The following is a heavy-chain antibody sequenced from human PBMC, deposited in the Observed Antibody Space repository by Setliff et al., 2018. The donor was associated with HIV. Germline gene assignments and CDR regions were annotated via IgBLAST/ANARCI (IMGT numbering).Heavy chain of an antibody. D-gene: IGHD3-22*01. CDR2: INPNNGAT. CDR3: ARDYDDSSGYIFFPGLPDY. CDR1: GYTFTGYY. J-gene: IGHJ4*02. V-gene: IGHV1-2*02. Sequence: ASVKVSCKASGYTFTGYYMHWVRQAPGQGLEWMGWINPNNGATNYAQKVQGRVTMTRDTSNSTAYMELSRLRSDDTAVYYCARDYDDSSGYIFFPGLPDYWGQGTLVTVSS.